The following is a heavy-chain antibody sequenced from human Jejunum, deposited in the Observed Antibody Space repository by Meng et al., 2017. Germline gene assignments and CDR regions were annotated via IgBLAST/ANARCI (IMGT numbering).Heavy chain of an antibody. CDR3: ARDSSGWYRLDY. Sequence: GGSLRLSCAASGFTVSSNYMSWVRQAPGKGLEWVSVIYSGGSTFYADFVKGRLTISRDNSKNTLYLQMNRLTAEDTAVYYCARDSSGWYRLDYWGQGTRVTGSS. CDR1: GFTVSSNY. V-gene: IGHV3-66*02. J-gene: IGHJ4*02. CDR2: IYSGGST. D-gene: IGHD6-19*01.